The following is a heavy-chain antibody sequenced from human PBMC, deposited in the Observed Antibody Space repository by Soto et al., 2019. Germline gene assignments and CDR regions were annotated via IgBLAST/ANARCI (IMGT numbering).Heavy chain of an antibody. CDR2: ISGYNGDT. J-gene: IGHJ6*02. CDR3: AKNGQPPYYYYGMDV. V-gene: IGHV1-18*01. CDR1: GYTFTRYG. D-gene: IGHD2-8*01. Sequence: QGQLVQSGGEVKKPGASVKVSCKASGYTFTRYGISWVRQAPGQGLEWMGWISGYNGDTKYAQKFQGRVTMTVDTSTTTAYRDLRSLTSDDRAVYYCAKNGQPPYYYYGMDVWGQGTTVTVSS.